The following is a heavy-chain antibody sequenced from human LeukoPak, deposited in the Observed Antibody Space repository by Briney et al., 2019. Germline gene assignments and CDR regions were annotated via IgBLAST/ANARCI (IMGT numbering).Heavy chain of an antibody. Sequence: GGSLRLSCAASGFTFSNAYMNWVRQAPGEGPEWVSSISGSGGEVRYADSVKGRFTISRDNSQNTFYLRMNSLRVEDTAIYYCSKDLTTRSIGYFDYWGQGTLVTVSS. J-gene: IGHJ4*02. CDR3: SKDLTTRSIGYFDY. CDR2: ISGSGGEV. D-gene: IGHD1-1*01. V-gene: IGHV3-23*01. CDR1: GFTFSNAY.